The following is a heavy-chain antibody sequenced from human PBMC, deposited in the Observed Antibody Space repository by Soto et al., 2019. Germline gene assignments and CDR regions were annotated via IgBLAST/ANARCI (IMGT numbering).Heavy chain of an antibody. Sequence: QVQLQQSGPELVKPSQTLSLTCAITGDSVSSNSAGWSWVRQSPSRGLEWLGRTYYRSKWYYEYAVSVRGRITINPAPSKNQYSLQLNSVTPEDTAVYFCARGEQYSGRIFDYWGQGTLVTVSS. D-gene: IGHD1-26*01. V-gene: IGHV6-1*01. CDR3: ARGEQYSGRIFDY. J-gene: IGHJ4*01. CDR2: TYYRSKWYY. CDR1: GDSVSSNSAG.